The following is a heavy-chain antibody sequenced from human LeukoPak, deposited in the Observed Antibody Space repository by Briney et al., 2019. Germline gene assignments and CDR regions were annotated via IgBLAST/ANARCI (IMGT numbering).Heavy chain of an antibody. CDR1: GGSINSRSYY. D-gene: IGHD5-24*01. V-gene: IGHV4-39*01. CDR2: IYYSGST. CDR3: EFRRDGYKGGNRFDP. Sequence: SSETLSLTCTVSGGSINSRSYYWGWIRQPPGKGLEWIGSIYYSGSTYHNPSLKSRVTISVDTSKNQLSLKLSSVTAADTAVYYCEFRRDGYKGGNRFDPWGQGTLVTVSS. J-gene: IGHJ5*02.